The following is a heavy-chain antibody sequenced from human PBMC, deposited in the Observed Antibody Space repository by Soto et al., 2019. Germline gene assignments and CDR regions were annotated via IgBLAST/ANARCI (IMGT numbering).Heavy chain of an antibody. CDR3: ARGTNCSGGSCYPSGVFDD. CDR1: GGTFSSYA. Sequence: QVQLVQSGAEVKKPGSSVKVSCKASGGTFSSYAISWVRQAPGQGLEWMGGIIPIFGTANYAQKFQGRVTITADKSTSTAYMELSSLRSEDTAVYYCARGTNCSGGSCYPSGVFDDWGQGTLVTVSS. D-gene: IGHD2-15*01. V-gene: IGHV1-69*06. J-gene: IGHJ4*02. CDR2: IIPIFGTA.